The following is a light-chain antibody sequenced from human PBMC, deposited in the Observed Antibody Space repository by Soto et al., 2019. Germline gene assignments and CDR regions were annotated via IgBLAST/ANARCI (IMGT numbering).Light chain of an antibody. CDR1: RTVFSSSTSKNY. J-gene: IGKJ2*01. CDR3: QQFYSGPNT. Sequence: DIVMTQSPDSLAVSLGEGATISCKSSRTVFSSSTSKNYLAWYQHKRGQPPKLLISWASIRASGVPERFSGSGSATDFTLTITSLQAEDVAVYYCQQFYSGPNTFGQGTKLEI. V-gene: IGKV4-1*01. CDR2: WAS.